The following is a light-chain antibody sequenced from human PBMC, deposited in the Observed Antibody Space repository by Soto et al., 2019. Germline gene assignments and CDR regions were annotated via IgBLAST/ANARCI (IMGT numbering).Light chain of an antibody. CDR3: QQRNRWPST. J-gene: IGKJ5*01. V-gene: IGKV3-11*01. CDR1: QTFRTL. Sequence: IVSTKSPGTLSLAPGETATLCGRARQTFRTLLAGYQQKPGQTPRLXXDDGYYMATDIPPRCSGSGSATDFTLPISSLEPEDSAVYYFQQRNRWPSTFGQGTRVDIK. CDR2: DGY.